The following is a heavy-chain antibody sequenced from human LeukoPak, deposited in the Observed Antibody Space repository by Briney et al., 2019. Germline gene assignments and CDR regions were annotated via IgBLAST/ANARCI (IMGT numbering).Heavy chain of an antibody. D-gene: IGHD2-2*01. J-gene: IGHJ4*02. CDR2: ISSSSNTI. CDR3: ARAVADCSGTSCLYYFDY. CDR1: GFTFSSYA. Sequence: RGGSVRLSCAASGFTFSSYAMNWVRQAPGKGLEWVSYISSSSNTIYYADSVKGRFTISRDNAKNSLYLQMNSLRDEDTAVFYCARAVADCSGTSCLYYFDYWGQGTLVTVSS. V-gene: IGHV3-48*02.